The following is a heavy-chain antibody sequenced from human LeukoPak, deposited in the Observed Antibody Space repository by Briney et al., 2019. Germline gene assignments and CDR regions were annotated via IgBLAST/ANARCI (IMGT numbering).Heavy chain of an antibody. CDR1: GFTFVTCA. D-gene: IGHD2-21*01. V-gene: IGHV3-23*01. J-gene: IGHJ4*02. Sequence: PGGSLRLSCAASGFTFVTCAMTWVRQAPGKGLEWVSSVSGSGHETFYSDSVKGRFTISRDNSKDTVYLQMNNLKAEDTALYFCVKNQRIMVRRFVARTRVIVTSSLEDWGQGTLVAASS. CDR2: VSGSGHET. CDR3: VKNQRIMVRRFVARTRVIVTSSLED.